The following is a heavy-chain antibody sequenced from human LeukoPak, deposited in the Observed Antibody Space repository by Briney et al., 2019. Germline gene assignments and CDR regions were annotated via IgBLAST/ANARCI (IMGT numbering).Heavy chain of an antibody. CDR1: GGSISSYY. Sequence: PSETLSLTCTVSGGSISSYYWSWIRQPPGKGLEWVGYIFDSGSTNYNPSLRSPVTISVDTSKNQFSLKLSSVTAADTAVYYCAREADYYDSSGFVHKYMDVWGKGTTVTVSS. CDR2: IFDSGST. J-gene: IGHJ6*03. V-gene: IGHV4-59*01. D-gene: IGHD3-22*01. CDR3: AREADYYDSSGFVHKYMDV.